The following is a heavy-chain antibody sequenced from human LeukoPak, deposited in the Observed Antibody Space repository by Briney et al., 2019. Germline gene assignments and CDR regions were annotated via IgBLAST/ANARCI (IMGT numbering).Heavy chain of an antibody. CDR2: IYYSGST. J-gene: IGHJ6*03. Sequence: SEALSLTCTVSGGSISSSSYYWGWIRQPPGKGLEWIGCIYYSGSTYYNPSLKSRVTISVDTSKNQFSLKLSSVTAADTAVYYCARPLGGSSWYLDYYYYMDVWGKGTTVTVSS. D-gene: IGHD6-13*01. V-gene: IGHV4-39*01. CDR3: ARPLGGSSWYLDYYYYMDV. CDR1: GGSISSSSYY.